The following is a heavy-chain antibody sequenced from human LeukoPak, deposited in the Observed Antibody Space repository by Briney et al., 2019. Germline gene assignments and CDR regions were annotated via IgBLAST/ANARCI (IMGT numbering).Heavy chain of an antibody. CDR3: ARDLGYCSGGSCFFDY. V-gene: IGHV1-18*01. J-gene: IGHJ4*02. CDR1: GYTFTSYG. CDR2: ISAYSGNT. Sequence: RASVKVSCKASGYTFTSYGISWVRQAPGQGLEWMGWISAYSGNTNYAQKLQGRVTMTTDTSTSTAYMELRSLRSDDTAVYYCARDLGYCSGGSCFFDYWGQGTLVTVSS. D-gene: IGHD2-15*01.